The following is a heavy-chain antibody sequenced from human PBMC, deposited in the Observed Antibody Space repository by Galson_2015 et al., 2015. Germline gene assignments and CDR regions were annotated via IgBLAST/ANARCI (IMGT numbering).Heavy chain of an antibody. J-gene: IGHJ4*02. CDR3: ARDPLWDRTVGFDY. V-gene: IGHV3-74*01. CDR1: GFTFSSDW. D-gene: IGHD3-16*01. CDR2: INSDGTDK. Sequence: SLRLSCAASGFTFSSDWMHWVRQAPGKGLVWVSRINSDGTDKTYADSVKGRFTISRGNAKNTLYLQMNSLRAEDTAVYYCARDPLWDRTVGFDYWGQGTLVTVSS.